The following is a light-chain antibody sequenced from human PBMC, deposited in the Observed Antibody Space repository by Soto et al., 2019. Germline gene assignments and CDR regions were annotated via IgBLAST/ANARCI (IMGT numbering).Light chain of an antibody. CDR1: QSVSSDS. V-gene: IGKV3-20*01. CDR2: GAS. CDR3: QQYGSSPTT. Sequence: EIVLTQSPGTLSLSPGERGTLSCRASQSVSSDSVAWYQQKPGQAPRLLIYGASSRVAGIPDRFRGAGSGTDFTLTISRLEPEDFAVYVCQQYGSSPTTFGQGTKVDIK. J-gene: IGKJ1*01.